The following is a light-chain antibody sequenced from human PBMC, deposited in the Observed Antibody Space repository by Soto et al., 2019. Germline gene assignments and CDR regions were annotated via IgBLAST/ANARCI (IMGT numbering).Light chain of an antibody. Sequence: DLQMTQSPSTLSASVGDRVTITCRASQNIGSWLAWYQQKPGKAPNLLIYKASSLESGVPSRFSGSASGTEFTLTITSLQPDDFATYYCQQFGTFGQGTKVEIK. V-gene: IGKV1-5*03. CDR3: QQFGT. J-gene: IGKJ1*01. CDR2: KAS. CDR1: QNIGSW.